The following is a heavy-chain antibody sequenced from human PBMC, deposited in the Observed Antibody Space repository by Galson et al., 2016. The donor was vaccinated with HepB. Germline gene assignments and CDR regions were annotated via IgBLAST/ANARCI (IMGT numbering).Heavy chain of an antibody. CDR3: ARAPSGLGAYRPYYFDF. J-gene: IGHJ4*02. Sequence: QSGAEVKKPGESLQISCKGSGYSFTSYWISWVRQTPGKGLQWMGIIYPGDSDTRYNPSFQGQVTISADKSISPAYLQWSSLKASDTAMYYCARAPSGLGAYRPYYFDFWGQGTLVTVSS. V-gene: IGHV5-51*01. CDR2: IYPGDSDT. D-gene: IGHD1-26*01. CDR1: GYSFTSYW.